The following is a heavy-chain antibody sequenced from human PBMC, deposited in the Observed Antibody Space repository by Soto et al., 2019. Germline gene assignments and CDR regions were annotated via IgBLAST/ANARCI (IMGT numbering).Heavy chain of an antibody. CDR2: TYYRSKWYN. Sequence: QTLSLTCAISGDSVSSNSAAWNWIRQSPSRGLEWLGRTYYRSKWYNDYAVSVKSRITINPDTSKNQFSLQLNSVTPEDTAVYYCARDPLLTGTRGWDYYYGMDVWGQGTTVTVSS. D-gene: IGHD1-7*01. J-gene: IGHJ6*02. CDR3: ARDPLLTGTRGWDYYYGMDV. CDR1: GDSVSSNSAA. V-gene: IGHV6-1*01.